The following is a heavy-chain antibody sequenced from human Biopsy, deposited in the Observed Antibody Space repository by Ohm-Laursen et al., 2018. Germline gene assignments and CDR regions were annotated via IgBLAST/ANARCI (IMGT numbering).Heavy chain of an antibody. CDR2: ISDTGTT. Sequence: PSDTLSLACTVSGGSFTGHYWTWIRQPPGKGLEWIGYISDTGTTNYNPSLRGRVAMSVDTSKNQFSLQLTSVTAADTAMFFCARLFRLDDYWNDDPPDGFDVWGQGTMVTVSS. J-gene: IGHJ3*01. V-gene: IGHV4-59*07. CDR1: GGSFTGHY. CDR3: ARLFRLDDYWNDDPPDGFDV. D-gene: IGHD3-3*01.